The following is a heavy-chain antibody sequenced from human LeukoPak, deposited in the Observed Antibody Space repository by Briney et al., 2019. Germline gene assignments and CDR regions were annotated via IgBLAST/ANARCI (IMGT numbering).Heavy chain of an antibody. CDR2: IYTSGST. CDR1: GGSISSGSYY. D-gene: IGHD2-2*01. CDR3: AREGFPPGVLL. Sequence: PSETLSLTCTVSGGSISSGSYYWSWIRQPARKGLEWIGRIYTSGSTNYNPSLKSRVTISVDTSKNQFSLKLSSVTAADTAVYYCAREGFPPGVLLWGQGTLVTVSS. V-gene: IGHV4-61*02. J-gene: IGHJ1*01.